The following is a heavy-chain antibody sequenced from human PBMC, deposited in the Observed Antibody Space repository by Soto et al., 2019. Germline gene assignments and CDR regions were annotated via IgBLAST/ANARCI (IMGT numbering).Heavy chain of an antibody. CDR1: GGSFSGYY. CDR3: AREEVTYYYDSSGYYHIAEYLQH. D-gene: IGHD3-22*01. Sequence: SETLSLTCAVYGGSFSGYYWSWIRQPPGKGLEWIGEINHSGSTNYNPSLKSRVTISVDTSKNQFSLNLSSVTAADTAVYYCAREEVTYYYDSSGYYHIAEYLQHWGQGTLVTVCS. V-gene: IGHV4-34*01. J-gene: IGHJ1*01. CDR2: INHSGST.